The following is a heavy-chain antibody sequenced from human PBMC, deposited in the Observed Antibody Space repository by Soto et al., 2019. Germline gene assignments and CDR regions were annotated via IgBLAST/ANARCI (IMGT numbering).Heavy chain of an antibody. J-gene: IGHJ4*02. CDR2: ISGSGGST. V-gene: IGHV3-23*01. CDR3: AKARAQYYDFWSGYPVDY. D-gene: IGHD3-3*01. CDR1: GFTFSSYA. Sequence: PWGLLRLSCAACGFTFSSYAMSWVRQAPGKGLEWVSAISGSGGSTYYADSVKGRFTISRDNSKNTLYLQMNSLRAEDTAVYYCAKARAQYYDFWSGYPVDYWGQGTLVTVSS.